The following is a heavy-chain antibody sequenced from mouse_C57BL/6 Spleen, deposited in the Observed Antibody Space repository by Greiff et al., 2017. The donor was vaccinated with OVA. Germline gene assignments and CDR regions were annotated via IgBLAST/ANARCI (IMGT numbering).Heavy chain of an antibody. V-gene: IGHV1-52*01. Sequence: QVQLQQPGAELVRPGSSVKLSCKASGYTFTSYWMHWVKQRPIQGLEWIGNIDPSDSETHYNQKFKDKATLTVDKSSSTAYMQLSSLTSEDSAVYYCVRSGYYGWYFDVWGTGTTVTVSS. J-gene: IGHJ1*03. CDR1: GYTFTSYW. D-gene: IGHD2-3*01. CDR2: IDPSDSET. CDR3: VRSGYYGWYFDV.